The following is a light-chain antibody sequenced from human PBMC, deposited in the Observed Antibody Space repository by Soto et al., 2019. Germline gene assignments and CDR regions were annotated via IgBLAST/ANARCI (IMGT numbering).Light chain of an antibody. Sequence: EIVMTQSPATLSVSPGERVTLSCRATQSVTYNLAWYQQKPGQAPRLLIYGASTRATGIPARFSGRGSGTEFTLTITSLQSEDFAVYYCQQYNDWLWTFGQGTKVHIK. CDR1: QSVTYN. J-gene: IGKJ1*01. CDR3: QQYNDWLWT. CDR2: GAS. V-gene: IGKV3-15*01.